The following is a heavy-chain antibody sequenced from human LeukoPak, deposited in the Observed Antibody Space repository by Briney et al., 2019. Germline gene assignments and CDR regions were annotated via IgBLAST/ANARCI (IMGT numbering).Heavy chain of an antibody. V-gene: IGHV3-30*02. CDR1: GFAFSAYG. J-gene: IGHJ4*02. Sequence: AGSLRLSCAASGFAFSAYGMHWVRQAPGKGLEWVAFIPYDGSTNYYADSVEGRFTISRDNSKKTLYLQMNSLTPEDTAVYFAVAVTLDYRGQGTLVTVSS. CDR2: IPYDGSTN. D-gene: IGHD6-19*01. CDR3: VAVTLDY.